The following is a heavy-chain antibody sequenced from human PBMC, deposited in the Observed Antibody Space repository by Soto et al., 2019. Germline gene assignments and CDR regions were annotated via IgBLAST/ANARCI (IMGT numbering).Heavy chain of an antibody. D-gene: IGHD6-6*01. V-gene: IGHV4-59*01. Sequence: SETLSLTCTVSGGSISSYYWSWIRQPPGKGLEWIGYIYYSGSTNYNPSLKSRVTISVDTSKNQFSLKLSSVTAADTAVYYCARDKEEEYSSSGFDYWGQGTLVTVSS. CDR1: GGSISSYY. J-gene: IGHJ4*02. CDR3: ARDKEEEYSSSGFDY. CDR2: IYYSGST.